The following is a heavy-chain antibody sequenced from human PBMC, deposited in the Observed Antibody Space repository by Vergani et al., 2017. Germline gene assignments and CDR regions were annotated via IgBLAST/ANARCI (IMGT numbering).Heavy chain of an antibody. CDR2: IQSDGSNK. CDR3: AKDLGSSTWWGWFDP. V-gene: IGHV3-30*02. D-gene: IGHD6-13*01. J-gene: IGHJ5*02. Sequence: QVQLVESGGGVVQPGGSLRLSCAASGFTFSSYGMHWVRQAPGKGLEWVAFIQSDGSNKYYADSVKGRFTISRDNSKNTLYLQMNSLRTEDTAVYYCAKDLGSSTWWGWFDPWGQGTLVTVSS. CDR1: GFTFSSYG.